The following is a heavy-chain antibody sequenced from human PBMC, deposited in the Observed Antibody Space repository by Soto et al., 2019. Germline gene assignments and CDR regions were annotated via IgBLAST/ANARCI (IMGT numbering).Heavy chain of an antibody. Sequence: SETLSLTCTVSGGSISSYYWSWIRQPPGKGLEWIGYIYYSGSTNYNPSLKSRVTISVDTSKNQFSLKLSSVTAADTAVYYCARSTGSGSYSIHYYYYGMDVWGQGTTVTVSS. CDR1: GGSISSYY. CDR2: IYYSGST. D-gene: IGHD1-26*01. J-gene: IGHJ6*02. V-gene: IGHV4-59*01. CDR3: ARSTGSGSYSIHYYYYGMDV.